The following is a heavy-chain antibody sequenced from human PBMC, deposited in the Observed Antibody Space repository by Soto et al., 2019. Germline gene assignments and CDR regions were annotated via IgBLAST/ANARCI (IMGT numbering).Heavy chain of an antibody. CDR2: TYYRSKWYN. V-gene: IGHV6-1*01. J-gene: IGHJ6*01. CDR3: ARGPYSGSYPYYYGMDV. CDR1: VDWMSVNYGG. D-gene: IGHD1-26*01. Sequence: QTRLLNCPITVDWMSVNYGGLNWIRQSPLRGLEWLVRTYYRSKWYNDYAVSVKSRITINPDTSKNQFSLQLNSVTPEDTAVYYCARGPYSGSYPYYYGMDV.